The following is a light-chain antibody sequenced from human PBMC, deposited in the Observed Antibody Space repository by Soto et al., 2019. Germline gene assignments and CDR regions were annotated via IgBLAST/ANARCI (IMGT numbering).Light chain of an antibody. CDR1: SSDVGSYNY. V-gene: IGLV2-14*01. CDR2: EVS. J-gene: IGLJ3*02. Sequence: QSALTQPASVSGSPGQSITISCTGTSSDVGSYNYVSWYQQHPGKAPKLMIYEVSNRPSGVSDRFSGSKSGNTASLTISGLQAEDGADYYCSSYTSTATRVFGGGTKVTVL. CDR3: SSYTSTATRV.